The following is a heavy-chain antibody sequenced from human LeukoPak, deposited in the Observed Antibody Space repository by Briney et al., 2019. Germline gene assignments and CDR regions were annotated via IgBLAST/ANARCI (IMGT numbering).Heavy chain of an antibody. Sequence: GGSLRLSCAASGFTFSDYSMNWVRQAPGRGLEWVSSITSSSSYIYYGDSVKGRFTISRDNAKNSLYLQMNSLRAEDTALYYCAKGSYQLDYWGQGTLVTVSS. CDR2: ITSSSSYI. D-gene: IGHD2-2*01. CDR3: AKGSYQLDY. CDR1: GFTFSDYS. V-gene: IGHV3-21*04. J-gene: IGHJ4*02.